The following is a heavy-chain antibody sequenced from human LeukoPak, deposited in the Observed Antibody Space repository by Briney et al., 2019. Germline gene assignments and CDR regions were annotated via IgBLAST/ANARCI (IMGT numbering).Heavy chain of an antibody. Sequence: ASVTVSCKASGYTFTGFYMHWVRQAPGQGLEWMGWINPNSGGTNYAQKFQGRVTMTRDTSISTAYMELGRLRSDDTAVYYCARVGAYDSISLDAFDIWGQGTMVTVSS. CDR2: INPNSGGT. J-gene: IGHJ3*02. CDR3: ARVGAYDSISLDAFDI. CDR1: GYTFTGFY. D-gene: IGHD3-22*01. V-gene: IGHV1-2*02.